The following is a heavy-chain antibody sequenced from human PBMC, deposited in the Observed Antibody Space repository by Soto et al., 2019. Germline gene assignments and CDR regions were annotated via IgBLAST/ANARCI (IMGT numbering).Heavy chain of an antibody. CDR3: ASTYSTSWYWFDP. CDR2: IFSNDEK. J-gene: IGHJ5*02. CDR1: GFSLSNAGLG. Sequence: QVTVKESGPVLVKPTETLTLTCTVSGFSLSNAGLGVSWIRQPPGKALEWLAHIFSNDEKSYITSLKSRLTISKDTSKSQVVLNMTNMDPVDTATYYCASTYSTSWYWFDPWGQGTLVTVSS. V-gene: IGHV2-26*04. D-gene: IGHD6-13*01.